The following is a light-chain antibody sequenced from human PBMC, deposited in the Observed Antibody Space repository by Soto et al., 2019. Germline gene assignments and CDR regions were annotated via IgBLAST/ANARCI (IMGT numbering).Light chain of an antibody. Sequence: VLMQPPSVSAAPGQKVTISCSGSNSNIGNNYVSWYQQLPGTAPKLLIYDNYKRPSGIPDRFTGSKSGTSATLGITGLQTGDEADYYCGTWDSSLSAYVFGTGTKVTVL. CDR3: GTWDSSLSAYV. V-gene: IGLV1-51*01. CDR1: NSNIGNNY. CDR2: DNY. J-gene: IGLJ1*01.